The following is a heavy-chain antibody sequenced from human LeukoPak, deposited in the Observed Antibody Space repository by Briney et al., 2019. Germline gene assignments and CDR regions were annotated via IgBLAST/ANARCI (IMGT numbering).Heavy chain of an antibody. CDR1: GFTFSDYY. J-gene: IGHJ6*02. CDR2: ISSSGSTI. CDR3: ASSTRGYSYGLVGMDV. Sequence: GGSLRLPCAASGFTFSDYYMSWIRQAPGKGLEWVSYISSSGSTIYYADSVKGRFTISRDNAKNSLYLQMNSLRAEDTAVYYCASSTRGYSYGLVGMDVWGQGTTVTVSS. V-gene: IGHV3-11*01. D-gene: IGHD5-18*01.